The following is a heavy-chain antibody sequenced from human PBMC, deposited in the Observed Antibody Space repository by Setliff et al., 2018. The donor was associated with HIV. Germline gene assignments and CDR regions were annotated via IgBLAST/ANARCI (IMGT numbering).Heavy chain of an antibody. V-gene: IGHV4-4*09. CDR1: GGSISTYY. D-gene: IGHD3-3*01. CDR2: ICTSGST. CDR3: ARHANYDFWSGYWGYYFDY. Sequence: SETLSLTCTVSGGSISTYYWSWIRQPPGKGLEWIGYICTSGSTNYNPSLKTRVTISIDTSKKQVSLKLSSVTAADTAVYYCARHANYDFWSGYWGYYFDYWGQGTLVTVSS. J-gene: IGHJ4*02.